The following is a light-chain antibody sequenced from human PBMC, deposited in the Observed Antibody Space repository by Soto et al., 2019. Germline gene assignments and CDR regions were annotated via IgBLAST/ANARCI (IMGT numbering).Light chain of an antibody. J-gene: IGKJ4*01. V-gene: IGKV3-15*01. CDR3: QPYNNWPLT. Sequence: VMRQSPATLSVSTGEVATLSCRASQGIGDSLAWYQHKPGQTPRLLIYDTSTRATGVPTRFSGSRSGAEFTLTINSLQSEDFAVYYCQPYNNWPLTFGGGTKVEIK. CDR1: QGIGDS. CDR2: DTS.